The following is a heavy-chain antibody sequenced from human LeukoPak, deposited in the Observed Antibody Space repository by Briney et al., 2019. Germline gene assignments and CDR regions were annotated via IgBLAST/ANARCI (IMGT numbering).Heavy chain of an antibody. J-gene: IGHJ4*02. CDR2: ISAYNGNT. D-gene: IGHD3-3*01. Sequence: ASVKVSCKASGYTFTSYGISWVRQAPGQGLEWMGWISAYNGNTNYAQKLQGRVTMTTDTSTNTAYMELKSLTSDDTAVYYCAGTHRRFLEWSYFDYWGQGTLVTVSS. CDR3: AGTHRRFLEWSYFDY. CDR1: GYTFTSYG. V-gene: IGHV1-18*01.